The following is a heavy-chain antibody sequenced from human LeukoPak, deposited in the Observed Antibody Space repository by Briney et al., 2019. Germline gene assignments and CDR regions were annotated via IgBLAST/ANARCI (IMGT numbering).Heavy chain of an antibody. CDR2: TKQDGSEK. CDR1: GFTFSSYW. J-gene: IGHJ4*02. V-gene: IGHV3-7*01. CDR3: SRWLHNFDY. Sequence: PGGSLRLSCAASGFTFSSYWMSWVRQAPGRGREWVAHTKQDGSEKYYVDSVKGRFTISRDNAKNSLYPQMNSLRAEDTAVYYCSRWLHNFDYWGQGTLVTVSS. D-gene: IGHD6-19*01.